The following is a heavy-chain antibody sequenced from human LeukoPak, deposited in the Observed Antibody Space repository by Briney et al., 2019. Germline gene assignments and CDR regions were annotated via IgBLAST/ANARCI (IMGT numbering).Heavy chain of an antibody. CDR2: ISWNSGSI. CDR1: GFTFDDYA. V-gene: IGHV3-9*01. J-gene: IGHJ6*02. D-gene: IGHD7-27*01. Sequence: PGRSLRLSCAASGFTFDDYAMHWVRQAPGKGLGWVSGISWNSGSIGYADSVKGRFTISRDNAKNSLYLQMNGLRAEDTALYYCAKDSHWGPFDYYYGMDVWGQGTTVTVSS. CDR3: AKDSHWGPFDYYYGMDV.